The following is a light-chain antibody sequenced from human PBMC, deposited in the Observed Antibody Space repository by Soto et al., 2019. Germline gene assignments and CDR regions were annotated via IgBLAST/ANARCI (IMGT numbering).Light chain of an antibody. CDR2: WAS. Sequence: DIVMTQSPDSLAVSLGERATIHCKSSQSVLLSSNNKNYLTWYQQKPGQPPKLLIYWASTRESGVPDRFSGSGSWTDFTVNIICLQAEDLAVYYCQQYYGSPLTFGGGTKVEIK. V-gene: IGKV4-1*01. J-gene: IGKJ4*01. CDR1: QSVLLSSNNKNY. CDR3: QQYYGSPLT.